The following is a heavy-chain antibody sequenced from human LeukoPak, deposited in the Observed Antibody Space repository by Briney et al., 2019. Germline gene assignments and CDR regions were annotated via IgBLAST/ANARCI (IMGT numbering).Heavy chain of an antibody. CDR2: ISSSSSYI. D-gene: IGHD6-13*01. Sequence: GGSLRLSCAASGFTFSSYSMNWVRQAPGKGLEWVSYISSSSSYIYYADSVKGRFTISRDNAKNSLYLQMNSLRAEDTAVYYCARGSSSWYDYYYYGMDVWGQGTTVTVSS. V-gene: IGHV3-21*05. CDR1: GFTFSSYS. CDR3: ARGSSSWYDYYYYGMDV. J-gene: IGHJ6*02.